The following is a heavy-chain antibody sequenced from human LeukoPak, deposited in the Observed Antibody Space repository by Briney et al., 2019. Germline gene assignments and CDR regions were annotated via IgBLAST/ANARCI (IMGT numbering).Heavy chain of an antibody. J-gene: IGHJ4*02. CDR1: GFTVSSNY. D-gene: IGHD3-10*01. V-gene: IGHV3-66*02. CDR2: IYSGGST. Sequence: GGSLRLSCAAPGFTVSSNYMSWVRPAPGKGLEWVSVIYSGGSTYYADSVKGRFTISRDNSKNTLYLQMNSLRAEDTAVYYCAREANYGAGMSWGQGTLVTVSS. CDR3: AREANYGAGMS.